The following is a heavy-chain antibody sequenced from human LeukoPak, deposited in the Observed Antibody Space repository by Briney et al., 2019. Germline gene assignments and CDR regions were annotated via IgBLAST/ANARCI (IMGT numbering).Heavy chain of an antibody. J-gene: IGHJ6*03. V-gene: IGHV3-48*03. CDR1: GFTFSSYE. D-gene: IGHD2-2*01. CDR2: ISSSGSII. Sequence: GGSLRLSCAASGFTFSSYEMNWVRQAPGKGLEWVSYISSSGSIIYYADSVKGRFTISRDNAKNSLYLQMNSLRAEDTAVYYCARVPRYCSSTSCLYYYYMDVWAKGPRSPSP. CDR3: ARVPRYCSSTSCLYYYYMDV.